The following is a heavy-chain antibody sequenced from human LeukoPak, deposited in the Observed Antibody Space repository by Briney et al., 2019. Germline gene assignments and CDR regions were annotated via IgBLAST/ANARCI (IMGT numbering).Heavy chain of an antibody. CDR3: ARGRGLVYDFWSGEPRRYYYYYMDV. D-gene: IGHD3-3*01. V-gene: IGHV4-34*01. Sequence: SETLSLTCTVSGGSISSYYWSWIRQPPGKGLEWIGEINHSGSTNYNPSLKSRVTISVDTSKNQFSLKLSSVTAADTAVYYCARGRGLVYDFWSGEPRRYYYYYMDVWGKGTTVTVSS. J-gene: IGHJ6*03. CDR1: GGSISSYY. CDR2: INHSGST.